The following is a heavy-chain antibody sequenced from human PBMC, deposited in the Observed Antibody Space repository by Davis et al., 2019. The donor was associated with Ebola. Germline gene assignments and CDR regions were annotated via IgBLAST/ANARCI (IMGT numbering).Heavy chain of an antibody. CDR2: ISAYNGNT. Sequence: ASVKVSCKASGYTFTSYGISWVRQAPGQGLEWMGWISAYNGNTNYAQKFQGRVTMTTDTSTSIVYMELSRLRSEDTAVYYCAREVGETKLDQWGQGTLVTVSS. D-gene: IGHD1-26*01. CDR1: GYTFTSYG. V-gene: IGHV1-18*01. CDR3: AREVGETKLDQ. J-gene: IGHJ4*02.